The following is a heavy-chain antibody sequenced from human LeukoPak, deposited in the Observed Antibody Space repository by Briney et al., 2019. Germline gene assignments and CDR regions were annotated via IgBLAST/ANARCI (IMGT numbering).Heavy chain of an antibody. CDR2: IYYSGST. CDR1: GGSISSSSYY. V-gene: IGHV4-39*01. CDR3: ASFSSWYGDYYYYYMDV. D-gene: IGHD6-13*01. J-gene: IGHJ6*03. Sequence: PSETLSLTCTVSGGSISSSSYYWGWIRQPPGKGLEWIGSIYYSGSTYYNPSLKSRVTISVDTSKNQFSLKLSPVTAADTAVYYCASFSSWYGDYYYYYMDVWGKGTTVTVSS.